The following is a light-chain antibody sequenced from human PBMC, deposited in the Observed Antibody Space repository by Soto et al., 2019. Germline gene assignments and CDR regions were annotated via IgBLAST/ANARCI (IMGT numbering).Light chain of an antibody. J-gene: IGLJ2*01. CDR3: ATWDDSLNGVV. V-gene: IGLV1-44*01. CDR2: SND. CDR1: SSNIGTNT. Sequence: QSVLTQPPSASGTPGQRVSISCSGGSSNIGTNTVNWYQHLPGTAPKLLIFSNDERPSGVPDRCSGSKSGTSASLAISGVQSDDEADYYCATWDDSLNGVVVGGGTKVTVL.